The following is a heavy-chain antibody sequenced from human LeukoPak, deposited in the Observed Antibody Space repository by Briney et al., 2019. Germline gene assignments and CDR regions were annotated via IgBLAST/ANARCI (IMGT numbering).Heavy chain of an antibody. Sequence: GGSLRLSCAASGFTFSDLYMDWVRQAPGKGLEWVGRTRNKTKSYTTEYAASVKDRFSISRDDSKNSLCLQMNSLKTEDTAVYYCARVVVLLGHYVLDVWGQGTTVTVSS. CDR1: GFTFSDLY. D-gene: IGHD2-2*01. CDR2: TRNKTKSYTT. CDR3: ARVVVLLGHYVLDV. J-gene: IGHJ6*02. V-gene: IGHV3-72*01.